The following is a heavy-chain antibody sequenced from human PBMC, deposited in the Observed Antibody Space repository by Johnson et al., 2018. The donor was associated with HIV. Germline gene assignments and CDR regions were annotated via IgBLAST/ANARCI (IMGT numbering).Heavy chain of an antibody. J-gene: IGHJ3*02. CDR2: INWNGGST. CDR1: GFTFDDYG. CDR3: ARSVGYYDSSGYYYVDAFDN. D-gene: IGHD3-22*01. Sequence: EKLVESGGGVVRPGGSLRLSCAASGFTFDDYGMNWVRQGPGKGLEWVSGINWNGGSTGYADSVKGRFTISRDNAKNSLYLQMNSLRAEDTALYYCARSVGYYDSSGYYYVDAFDNWGQGTMVTVSS. V-gene: IGHV3-20*04.